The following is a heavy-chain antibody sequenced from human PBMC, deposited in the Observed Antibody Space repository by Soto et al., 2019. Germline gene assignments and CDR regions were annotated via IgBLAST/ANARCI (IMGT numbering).Heavy chain of an antibody. Sequence: HPGGSLRLSCAASGFTFSSYWMSWVRQAPGKGLEWVANIKQDGSEKYYVDSVKGRFTISRDNAKNSLYLQMNSLRAEDTAVYYCARPPLSGYCISTSCYADGGIDYWGQGTLVTVSS. CDR3: ARPPLSGYCISTSCYADGGIDY. CDR2: IKQDGSEK. D-gene: IGHD2-2*03. CDR1: GFTFSSYW. V-gene: IGHV3-7*01. J-gene: IGHJ4*02.